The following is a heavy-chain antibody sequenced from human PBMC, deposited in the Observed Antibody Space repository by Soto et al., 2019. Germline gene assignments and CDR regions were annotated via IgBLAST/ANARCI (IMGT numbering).Heavy chain of an antibody. CDR3: ARARITMVRGVIIKSMGFGWFDP. Sequence: SETLSLTCAVYGGSFSGYYWSWIRQPPGKGLEWIGEINHSGSTNYNPSLKSRVTISVDTSKNQFSLKLSSVTAADTAVYYCARARITMVRGVIIKSMGFGWFDPWGQGTLVTVSS. D-gene: IGHD3-10*01. CDR1: GGSFSGYY. V-gene: IGHV4-34*01. J-gene: IGHJ5*02. CDR2: INHSGST.